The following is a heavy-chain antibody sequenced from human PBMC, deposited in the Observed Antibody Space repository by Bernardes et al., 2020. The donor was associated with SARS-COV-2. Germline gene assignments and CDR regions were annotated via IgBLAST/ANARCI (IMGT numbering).Heavy chain of an antibody. Sequence: ASVKVACKASGYTFTNYGISWVRQAPGQGLEWMGWISPYIGNRNYAQKVQGRVTMTTDTSTSTAYMELRSLRSDDTAVYYCAREEYSSGWPMDHWGQGTLVTVSS. CDR1: GYTFTNYG. D-gene: IGHD6-19*01. V-gene: IGHV1-18*04. CDR3: AREEYSSGWPMDH. J-gene: IGHJ4*02. CDR2: ISPYIGNR.